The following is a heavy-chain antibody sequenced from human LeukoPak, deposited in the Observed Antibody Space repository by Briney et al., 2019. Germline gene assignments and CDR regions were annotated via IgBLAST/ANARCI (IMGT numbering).Heavy chain of an antibody. CDR3: ARGRYGSGIYYFDY. D-gene: IGHD3-10*01. J-gene: IGHJ4*02. Sequence: PGGSLRLSCPASGFTFNNFAMSWVRQPPGKGLEWVSAIRGSGSSIYYADSVKGRLTISRHTSKSTPYLQMSSLRAEDTAIYYCARGRYGSGIYYFDYWGQGTLVTVSS. V-gene: IGHV3-23*01. CDR2: IRGSGSSI. CDR1: GFTFNNFA.